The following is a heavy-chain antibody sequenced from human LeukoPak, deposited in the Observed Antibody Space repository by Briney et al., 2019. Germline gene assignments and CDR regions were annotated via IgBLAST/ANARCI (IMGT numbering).Heavy chain of an antibody. D-gene: IGHD6-13*01. Sequence: GGSLRLSCAASGFTFSDSAMHWVRQASGKGLEWVGRIRSKTKSYATAYAASVTGRFTISRDDSKDTSYLQMNSLKTEDTALYFCTTSYSGNSWYDWFGPWGQGTLVTVSS. J-gene: IGHJ5*02. V-gene: IGHV3-73*01. CDR1: GFTFSDSA. CDR3: TTSYSGNSWYDWFGP. CDR2: IRSKTKSYAT.